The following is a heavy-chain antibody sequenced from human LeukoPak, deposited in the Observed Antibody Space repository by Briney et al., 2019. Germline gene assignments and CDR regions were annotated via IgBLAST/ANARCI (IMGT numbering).Heavy chain of an antibody. CDR3: ARGSRYYDFWSGYPTWNWFDP. V-gene: IGHV1-18*01. D-gene: IGHD3-3*01. Sequence: ASVKVSCKASGYTFTSYGISWARQAPGQGLEWMGWISAYNGNTNYAQKLQGRVTMTTDTSTSTAYMELRSLRSDDTAVYYCARGSRYYDFWSGYPTWNWFDPWGQGTLVTVSS. CDR2: ISAYNGNT. CDR1: GYTFTSYG. J-gene: IGHJ5*02.